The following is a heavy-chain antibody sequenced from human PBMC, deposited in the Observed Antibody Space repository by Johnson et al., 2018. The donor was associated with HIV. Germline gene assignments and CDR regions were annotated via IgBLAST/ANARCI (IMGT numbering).Heavy chain of an antibody. Sequence: EVQLVESGGGLVQPGGSLRLSCAASGFTVSSNYMSWVRQAPGKGLEWVSVIYSGGSTYYADSVKDRFTISRDNSKNTLYLQMNSLRAEDTAVYYCAREAYCSGGSCYDAFDIWGQGTMVTVSS. CDR3: AREAYCSGGSCYDAFDI. CDR2: IYSGGST. CDR1: GFTVSSNY. V-gene: IGHV3-66*01. D-gene: IGHD2-15*01. J-gene: IGHJ3*02.